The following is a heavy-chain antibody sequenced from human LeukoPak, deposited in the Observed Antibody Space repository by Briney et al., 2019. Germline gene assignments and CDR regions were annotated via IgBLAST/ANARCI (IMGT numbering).Heavy chain of an antibody. Sequence: GGSLRLSCAASGFTFSSYAMSWVRQAPGKGLEWVSAISGSGGSTYYADSVKGRFTISRDNSKNTVYLQMNSLRAEDTAMYFCARDTVWFQDQGLDYYYYYGVDVWGQGTTVIVSS. J-gene: IGHJ6*02. D-gene: IGHD3-10*01. CDR3: ARDTVWFQDQGLDYYYYYGVDV. CDR1: GFTFSSYA. CDR2: ISGSGGST. V-gene: IGHV3-23*01.